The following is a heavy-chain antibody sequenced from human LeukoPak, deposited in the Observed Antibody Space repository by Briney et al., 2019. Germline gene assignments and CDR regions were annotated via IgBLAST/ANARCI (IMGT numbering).Heavy chain of an antibody. CDR3: ARDQWVTMVRGVTGPMDV. J-gene: IGHJ6*03. CDR1: GFTFDDYG. Sequence: GGSLRLSCAAFGFTFDDYGMSWVRQAPGKGLEWVSGINWNGGSTGYADSVKGRFTISRDNAKNTLYLQMNSLRAEDTAVYYCARDQWVTMVRGVTGPMDVWGKGTTVTVSS. CDR2: INWNGGST. D-gene: IGHD3-10*01. V-gene: IGHV3-20*04.